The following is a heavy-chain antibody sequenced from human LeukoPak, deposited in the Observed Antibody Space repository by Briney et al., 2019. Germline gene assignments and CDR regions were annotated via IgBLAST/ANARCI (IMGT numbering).Heavy chain of an antibody. J-gene: IGHJ4*02. CDR1: GFTFSSYG. CDR2: IRYDGSNK. CDR3: AILIAVAGTRPFDY. D-gene: IGHD6-19*01. Sequence: PGGSLRLSCAASGFTFSSYGMHWVRQAPGKGLEWVAFIRYDGSNKYYADSVKGRFTISRDNSKNTLYLQMNSLRAEDTAVYYCAILIAVAGTRPFDYWGQGTLVTVSS. V-gene: IGHV3-30*02.